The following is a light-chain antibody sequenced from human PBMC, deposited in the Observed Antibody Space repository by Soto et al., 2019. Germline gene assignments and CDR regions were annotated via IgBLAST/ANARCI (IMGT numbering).Light chain of an antibody. CDR1: QSVSSYY. J-gene: IGKJ1*01. CDR3: QQSPVT. CDR2: GAS. Sequence: EIVLTQSPGNLSLSPGERATLSCRASQSVSSYYLAWYQQKPGQAPRLLIYGASTRATGIPDRFSGSGSGTDFTLTITRLGPEDCALYYCQQSPVTFGQGTKVDIK. V-gene: IGKV3-20*01.